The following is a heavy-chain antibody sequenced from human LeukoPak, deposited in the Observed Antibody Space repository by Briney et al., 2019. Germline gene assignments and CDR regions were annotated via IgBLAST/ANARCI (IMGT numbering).Heavy chain of an antibody. J-gene: IGHJ4*02. V-gene: IGHV4-38-2*01. CDR3: ARRRYSTYEGYYFGY. Sequence: SSETLSLTCAVSGYSISSGYYWGWIRQPPGKGLEWFGSIYHSGSTYYNPSLKSRVAISVDTSKNQFSLKLSSVTAADTAVYYCARRRYSTYEGYYFGYWGQGTLVTVSS. D-gene: IGHD4-11*01. CDR2: IYHSGST. CDR1: GYSISSGYY.